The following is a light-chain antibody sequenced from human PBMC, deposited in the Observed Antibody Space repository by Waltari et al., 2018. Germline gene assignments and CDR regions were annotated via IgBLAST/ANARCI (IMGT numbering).Light chain of an antibody. Sequence: QSALTQPPSASGSPGQSVPISCPGTSSDIGGYNYVSWYQQHPGKAPKLLIYEVNNRPSGVPDRFSGSKSGNTASLTVSGLQAEDEADYYCSSYAGSNNYVVFGGGTKLTVL. CDR1: SSDIGGYNY. CDR2: EVN. V-gene: IGLV2-8*01. J-gene: IGLJ2*01. CDR3: SSYAGSNNYVV.